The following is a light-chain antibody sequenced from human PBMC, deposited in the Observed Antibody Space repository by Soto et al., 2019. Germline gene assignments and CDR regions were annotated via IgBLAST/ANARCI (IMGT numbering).Light chain of an antibody. Sequence: IVMTQSPATLSVSPGERVTLSCRASQSVRNNLVWYQQRPGQAPRLLIYGASSRATGIPARFRGSGSGTEFTPTISSLQSEDFAVYYCQHYNNWPPWTFGQGTKVEIK. CDR3: QHYNNWPPWT. CDR1: QSVRNN. CDR2: GAS. J-gene: IGKJ1*01. V-gene: IGKV3-15*01.